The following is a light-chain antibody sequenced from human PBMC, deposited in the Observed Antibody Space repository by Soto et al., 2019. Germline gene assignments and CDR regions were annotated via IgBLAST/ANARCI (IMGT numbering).Light chain of an antibody. Sequence: TQPASVSGSPGQSITISCTGTSSDVGSYNLVSWYQQHPGKAPKVMIYEGSKRPSGVSNRFSGSKSGNTASLTISGLQAEDEADYYCCSYAGSTTVVFGGGTKLTVL. CDR3: CSYAGSTTVV. CDR1: SSDVGSYNL. CDR2: EGS. V-gene: IGLV2-23*01. J-gene: IGLJ2*01.